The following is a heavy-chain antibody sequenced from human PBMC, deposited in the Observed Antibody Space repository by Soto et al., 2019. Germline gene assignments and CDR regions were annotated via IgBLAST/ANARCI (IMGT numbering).Heavy chain of an antibody. CDR1: GITVSNVW. J-gene: IGHJ4*01. D-gene: IGHD3-16*01. CDR3: ATPRTGSHGYSF. CDR2: IKSKADGSKK. Sequence: GSLRLSCAASGITVSNVWMTWIRQAPGKGLGWVGRIKSKADGSKKEYGTPVKDRFIXXXXXXKXTXEXXXXALXTEDTSFYYCATPRTGSHGYSFWGHGALVTVSS. V-gene: IGHV3-15*01.